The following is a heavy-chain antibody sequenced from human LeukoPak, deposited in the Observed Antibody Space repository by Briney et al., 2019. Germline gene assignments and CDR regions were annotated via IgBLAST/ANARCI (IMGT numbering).Heavy chain of an antibody. D-gene: IGHD6-19*01. V-gene: IGHV3-30*18. CDR1: GFTFSSYG. CDR3: AKVEDGYSSASGAFDI. Sequence: GGSLRLSCAASGFTFSSYGMHWVRQAPGKGLEWVAVISYDGSNKHYADSVKGRFTISRDNSKNTLYLQMNSLRAEDTAVYYCAKVEDGYSSASGAFDIWGQGTMVTVSS. J-gene: IGHJ3*02. CDR2: ISYDGSNK.